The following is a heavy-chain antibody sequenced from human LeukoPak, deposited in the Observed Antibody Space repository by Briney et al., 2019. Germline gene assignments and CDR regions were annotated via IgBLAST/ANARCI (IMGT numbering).Heavy chain of an antibody. CDR1: GYTFTGYY. CDR2: INPNGGGT. D-gene: IGHD1-26*01. J-gene: IGHJ3*02. CDR3: AREGVGATQGAFDI. V-gene: IGHV1-2*02. Sequence: ASVKVSCKASGYTFTGYYMHWVRQAPGQGLEWMGWINPNGGGTNYAQKFQGRVTMARDTSISTAYMELSRLRSDDTAVYYCAREGVGATQGAFDIWGQGTMVTVSS.